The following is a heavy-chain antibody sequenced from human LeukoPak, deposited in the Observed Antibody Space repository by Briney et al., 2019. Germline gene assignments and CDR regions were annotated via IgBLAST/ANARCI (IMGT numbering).Heavy chain of an antibody. Sequence: GGSLRLSCAASGFTFSSYSMNWVRQAPGKGLEWVSSISSSSSYIYYADSVKGRFTISRDNAKNSLYLQMNSLRAEDTAVYYCAKDGYGSGSYLLYYYYGMDVWGQGATVTVSS. V-gene: IGHV3-21*04. D-gene: IGHD3-10*01. J-gene: IGHJ6*02. CDR3: AKDGYGSGSYLLYYYYGMDV. CDR1: GFTFSSYS. CDR2: ISSSSSYI.